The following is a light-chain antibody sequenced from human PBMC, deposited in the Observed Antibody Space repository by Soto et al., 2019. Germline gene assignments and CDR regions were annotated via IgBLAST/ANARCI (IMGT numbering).Light chain of an antibody. CDR2: EVS. CDR3: SSYTSSSHVI. J-gene: IGLJ1*01. V-gene: IGLV2-14*01. Sequence: QSALTQPASVSGSPGQSITISCTGTSSDVGGYNYVSWYQQRPGKAPKLMIYEVSNRPSGVSNRFSGSKSGNTASLTISGLQAEDEADYYCSSYTSSSHVIFGTGTKVTVL. CDR1: SSDVGGYNY.